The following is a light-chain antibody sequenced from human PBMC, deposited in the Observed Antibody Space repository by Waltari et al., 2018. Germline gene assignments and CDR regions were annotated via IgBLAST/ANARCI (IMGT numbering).Light chain of an antibody. CDR2: EVN. Sequence: QSALTQPASVSGSPGQSITISCTGTSTDVGGYNRVSWYQRYPGKAPKLMIYEVNNRPSGVSNRFSGSKSGNTASLTISGLQAEDEADYYGCSYTSGTTRYVFGTGTGVTV. V-gene: IGLV2-14*01. CDR1: STDVGGYNR. J-gene: IGLJ1*01. CDR3: CSYTSGTTRYV.